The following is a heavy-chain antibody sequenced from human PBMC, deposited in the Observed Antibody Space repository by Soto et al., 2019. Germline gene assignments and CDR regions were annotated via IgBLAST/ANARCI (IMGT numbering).Heavy chain of an antibody. CDR1: GFTFSSYA. CDR2: IIGTGGST. D-gene: IGHD3-10*01. J-gene: IGHJ6*02. Sequence: GGSLRLSCAASGFTFSSYAMSWVRQAPGKGLEWVSAIIGTGGSTYYADSVKGRFTISRDDVKNSLYLQINSLRDEDTALYYCARRFTVVRGHYQYYALAVWGQGTTATVSS. CDR3: ARRFTVVRGHYQYYALAV. V-gene: IGHV3-23*01.